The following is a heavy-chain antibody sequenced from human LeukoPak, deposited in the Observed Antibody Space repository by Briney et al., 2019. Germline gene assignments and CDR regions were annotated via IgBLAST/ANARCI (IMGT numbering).Heavy chain of an antibody. V-gene: IGHV3-9*01. CDR3: ATYAREVYDNSGPLDY. J-gene: IGHJ4*02. CDR1: GFTFDDYA. CDR2: ISWNSGSI. D-gene: IGHD3-22*01. Sequence: GRSLRLSCAASGFTFDDYAMHWVRHAPGKGLEWVSGISWNSGSIGYGDSVKGRFTISRDNSKNTLYLQMNSLKAEDTAVYYCATYAREVYDNSGPLDYWGQGTLVTVSS.